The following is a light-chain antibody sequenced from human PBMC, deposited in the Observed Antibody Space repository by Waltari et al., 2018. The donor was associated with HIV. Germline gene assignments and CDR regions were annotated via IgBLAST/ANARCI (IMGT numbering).Light chain of an antibody. CDR2: YDS. CDR1: NIRRKS. V-gene: IGLV3-21*04. Sequence: SYVLAQPPSVSVAPGKTARITCGGNNIRRKSRPWYQQKPGQAPVVVIYYDSDRPSGIPERFSGSNSGNTATLTISRVEAGDETDYYCQVWDSSSDAYVFGTGTKVTVL. CDR3: QVWDSSSDAYV. J-gene: IGLJ1*01.